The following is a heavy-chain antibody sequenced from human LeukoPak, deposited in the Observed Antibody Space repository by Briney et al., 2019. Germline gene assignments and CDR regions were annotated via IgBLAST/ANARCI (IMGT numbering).Heavy chain of an antibody. CDR2: ISYDGSNK. D-gene: IGHD1-1*01. Sequence: GGSLRLSCAASGFTFSSYAMHWVRQAPGRGLEWVAVISYDGSNKYYADSVKGRFTISRDNSKNTLYLQMNSLRAEDTAVYYCARDTAGSTTGTTLAYWGQGTLVTVSS. V-gene: IGHV3-30-3*01. CDR1: GFTFSSYA. CDR3: ARDTAGSTTGTTLAY. J-gene: IGHJ4*02.